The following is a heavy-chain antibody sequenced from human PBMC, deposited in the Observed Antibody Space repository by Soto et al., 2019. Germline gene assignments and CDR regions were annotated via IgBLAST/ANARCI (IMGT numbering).Heavy chain of an antibody. V-gene: IGHV3-74*01. CDR1: GFTFSSYW. Sequence: EVQLVESGGGLVQPGGSLRLSCAASGFTFSSYWMHWVRQGPGKGLVWVSRINSDGSSTTYADSVKGRFTISRDNAKNTLYLQMNSLRAEDTAVYYCARALAVKGARGDNWFDPWGQGTLVTVSS. J-gene: IGHJ5*02. CDR3: ARALAVKGARGDNWFDP. CDR2: INSDGSST. D-gene: IGHD2-15*01.